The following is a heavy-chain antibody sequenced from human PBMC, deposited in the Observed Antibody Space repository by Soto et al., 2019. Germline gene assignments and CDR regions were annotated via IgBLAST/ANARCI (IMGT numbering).Heavy chain of an antibody. CDR1: GASIPYGGYS. D-gene: IGHD3-22*01. CDR3: ARDAYDSSGYYFDY. CDR2: IYYSGST. J-gene: IGHJ4*02. V-gene: IGHV4-31*03. Sequence: SETLSLTCTFSGASIPYGGYSWSWIRQPAGKGLEWIGYIYYSGSTYYNPSLKSRVTISVDTSKNQFSLKLSSVTAADTAVYYCARDAYDSSGYYFDYWGQGTLVTVSS.